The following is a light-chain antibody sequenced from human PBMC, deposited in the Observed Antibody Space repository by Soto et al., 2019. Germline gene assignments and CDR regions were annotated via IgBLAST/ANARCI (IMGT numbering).Light chain of an antibody. Sequence: EIVLTKYPGTVSLSPGERSTLSFMSSQSVSSIYFAWYQQKRGQAPRLLIYGVSSRATGIPDRFSGSGSGTDFTLTISRLEPEDSAVYYCEQYGSSPRTFGQGTKV. CDR2: GVS. CDR1: QSVSSIY. V-gene: IGKV3-20*01. CDR3: EQYGSSPRT. J-gene: IGKJ1*01.